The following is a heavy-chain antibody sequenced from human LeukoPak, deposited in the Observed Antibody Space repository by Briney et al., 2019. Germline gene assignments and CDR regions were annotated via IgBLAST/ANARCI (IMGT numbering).Heavy chain of an antibody. J-gene: IGHJ4*02. D-gene: IGHD1-1*01. Sequence: QPGGSELSCAASGFTFSSYSMNWVRQAPGKGLEWVSYISSSGSTIYYADSVKGRFTISRDNAKNSLYLQMNSLRADDTAVYYCAKGQLKFDSWGQGTLVTVSS. V-gene: IGHV3-48*04. CDR2: ISSSGSTI. CDR3: AKGQLKFDS. CDR1: GFTFSSYS.